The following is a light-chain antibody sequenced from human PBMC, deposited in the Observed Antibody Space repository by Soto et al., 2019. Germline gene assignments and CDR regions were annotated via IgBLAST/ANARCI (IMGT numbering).Light chain of an antibody. CDR1: QRISSY. CDR3: QQSYGFPRT. J-gene: IGKJ1*01. CDR2: AAS. V-gene: IGKV1-39*01. Sequence: DLQMTQSPSSVSASVGDRVTLTCRASQRISSYLNWYQQKPGEAPKVLISAASTLQSGVPSRFSGSGSGTDFSLTISSLQPEDFATYYCQQSYGFPRTFGQGTRVEIK.